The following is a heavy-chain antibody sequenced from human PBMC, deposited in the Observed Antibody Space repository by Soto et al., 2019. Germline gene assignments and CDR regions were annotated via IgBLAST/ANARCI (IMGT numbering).Heavy chain of an antibody. CDR3: ARGSVRYYYDSSGTGYYYGMDV. Sequence: QVQLVQSGAEVKKPGASVKVSCKASGYTFTSYDINWVRQATGQGLEWMGWMNPNSGNTGYAQKFQGRVTRTRNPSISTAYMELSSVRSEDTAVYYCARGSVRYYYDSSGTGYYYGMDVWGQGTTVTVSS. J-gene: IGHJ6*02. V-gene: IGHV1-8*01. D-gene: IGHD3-22*01. CDR2: MNPNSGNT. CDR1: GYTFTSYD.